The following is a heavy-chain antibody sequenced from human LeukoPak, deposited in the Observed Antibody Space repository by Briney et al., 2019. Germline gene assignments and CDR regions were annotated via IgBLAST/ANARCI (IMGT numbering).Heavy chain of an antibody. J-gene: IGHJ6*02. Sequence: PGGSLRLSCAASRFTFSIFGMHWVRQAPGKGLEWVSVIYSGGSTYYADSVKGRFTISRHNSKNTLYLQMNSLRAEDTAVYYCASSSGAEKVGGYYYYGMDVWGQGTTVTVSS. V-gene: IGHV3-53*04. CDR2: IYSGGST. D-gene: IGHD6-25*01. CDR3: ASSSGAEKVGGYYYYGMDV. CDR1: RFTFSIFG.